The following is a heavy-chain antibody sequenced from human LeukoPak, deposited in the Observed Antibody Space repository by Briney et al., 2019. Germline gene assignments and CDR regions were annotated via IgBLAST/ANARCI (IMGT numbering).Heavy chain of an antibody. V-gene: IGHV3-21*04. J-gene: IGHJ3*02. Sequence: GGSLRLSCAASGFTFSSYSMNWARQAPGKGLEWVSSISSSSSYIYYADSVKGRFTISRDNAKNSLYLQMNSLRAEDTAVYYCARDWVTMVRGVPQDAFDIWGQGTMVTVSS. D-gene: IGHD3-10*01. CDR3: ARDWVTMVRGVPQDAFDI. CDR2: ISSSSSYI. CDR1: GFTFSSYS.